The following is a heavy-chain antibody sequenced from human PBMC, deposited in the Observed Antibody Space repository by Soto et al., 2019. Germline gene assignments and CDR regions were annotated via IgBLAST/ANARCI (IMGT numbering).Heavy chain of an antibody. D-gene: IGHD3-22*01. V-gene: IGHV1-18*01. CDR1: GYPFTSYG. J-gene: IGHJ5*02. CDR3: ARDRLGITNWFDP. Sequence: GASVKVYFKASGYPFTSYGISLVRQAPGQGLEWMGWISAYNGNTNYAQKLQGRVTMTTDTSTSTAYMELRSLRSYDTAVYYCARDRLGITNWFDPWGQGTLVTVSS. CDR2: ISAYNGNT.